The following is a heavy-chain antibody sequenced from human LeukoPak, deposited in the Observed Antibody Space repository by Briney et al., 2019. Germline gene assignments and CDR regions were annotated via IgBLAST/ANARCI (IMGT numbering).Heavy chain of an antibody. Sequence: GGSLRLSCAASGFTFSRSAMHWMRQPPGKGLEWVAVISYDGSSECYADSVKGRFTISRDNSKNTLYLQMNSLRVEDTAVYYCAKTGDIVVVPAAPMDYWGQGTLVTVSS. D-gene: IGHD2-2*01. CDR1: GFTFSRSA. CDR2: ISYDGSSE. J-gene: IGHJ4*02. V-gene: IGHV3-30-3*02. CDR3: AKTGDIVVVPAAPMDY.